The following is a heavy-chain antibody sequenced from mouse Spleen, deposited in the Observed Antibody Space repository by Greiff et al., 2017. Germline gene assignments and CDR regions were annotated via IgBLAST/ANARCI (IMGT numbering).Heavy chain of an antibody. CDR1: GFSLTSYG. V-gene: IGHV2-2*01. CDR2: IWSGGST. J-gene: IGHJ3*01. D-gene: IGHD1-1*01. CDR3: ARPTNYYGSSPFAY. Sequence: VQLQESGPGLVQPSQSLSITCTVSGFSLTSYGVHWVRQSPGKGLEWLGVIWSGGSTDYNAAFISRLSISKDNSKSQVFFKMNSLQADDTAIYYCARPTNYYGSSPFAYWGQGTLVTVSA.